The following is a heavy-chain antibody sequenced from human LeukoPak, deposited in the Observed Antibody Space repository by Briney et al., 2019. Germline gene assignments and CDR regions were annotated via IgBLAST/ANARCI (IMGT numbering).Heavy chain of an antibody. J-gene: IGHJ4*02. CDR2: YHIGST. V-gene: IGHV4-30-2*04. CDR3: ARQLGYSSSWYTNYFDY. Sequence: YHIGSTYYNPSLKSRVNISVDTSKNQLYLKMNSVTAADTAVYYCARQLGYSSSWYTNYFDYWGQGTLVTVSS. D-gene: IGHD6-13*01.